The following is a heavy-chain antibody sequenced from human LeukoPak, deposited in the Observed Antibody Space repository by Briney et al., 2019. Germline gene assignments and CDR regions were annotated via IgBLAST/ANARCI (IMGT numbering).Heavy chain of an antibody. CDR1: GFTVSSNY. Sequence: GGSLRLSCAASGFTVSSNYMNWVRQAPGKGLEWVSVIYSGGSTYYADSVKGRFTISRDNSKNTLYLQMNSLRAEDTAVYYCAREVMITFGGASLPDYWGQGTLVTVSS. V-gene: IGHV3-66*01. D-gene: IGHD3-16*01. CDR3: AREVMITFGGASLPDY. CDR2: IYSGGST. J-gene: IGHJ4*02.